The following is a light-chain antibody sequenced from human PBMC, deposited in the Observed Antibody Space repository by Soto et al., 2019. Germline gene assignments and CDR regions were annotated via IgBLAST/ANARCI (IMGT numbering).Light chain of an antibody. V-gene: IGKV3-11*01. J-gene: IGKJ5*01. CDR3: QQRSNSPIT. Sequence: EIVLTQSPATLSLSPGERATLSCRASQSVSSYLAWYQQKPGQAPRLLIYDASNRATGIPARFSGSGSGTDFTLTISSLEPEDFVVYYCQQRSNSPITFGQGTRLEI. CDR1: QSVSSY. CDR2: DAS.